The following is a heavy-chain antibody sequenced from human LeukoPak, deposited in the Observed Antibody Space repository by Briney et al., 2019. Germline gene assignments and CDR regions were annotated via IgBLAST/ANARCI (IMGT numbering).Heavy chain of an antibody. CDR1: GGSISSSSFY. V-gene: IGHV4-39*07. D-gene: IGHD3-10*01. CDR2: IYYSGST. J-gene: IGHJ5*02. Sequence: KSSETLSLTCTVSGGSISSSSFYWGWIRQPPGKGLEWIGDIYYSGSTYYNPSLKSRVTMSVDTSKNQFSLKLSSVTAADTAVYYCARGAYYYGSGLPFDPWGQGTLVTVSS. CDR3: ARGAYYYGSGLPFDP.